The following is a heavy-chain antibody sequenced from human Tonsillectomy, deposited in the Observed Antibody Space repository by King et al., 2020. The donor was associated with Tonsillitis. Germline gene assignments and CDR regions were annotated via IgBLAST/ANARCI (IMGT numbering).Heavy chain of an antibody. V-gene: IGHV3-53*04. J-gene: IGHJ6*02. CDR2: IYNGGST. CDR1: GFTVSNNY. D-gene: IGHD2-15*01. Sequence: DVQLVESGGGLVQPGGSLRLSCAASGFTVSNNYMSWVRQAPGKGLEWVSVIYNGGSTYYADSVKGRFTISRHNSKNTLYLQMNSLRAEDTAVYYCASGAAYHYFGIDVWGQGATVTVSS. CDR3: ASGAAYHYFGIDV.